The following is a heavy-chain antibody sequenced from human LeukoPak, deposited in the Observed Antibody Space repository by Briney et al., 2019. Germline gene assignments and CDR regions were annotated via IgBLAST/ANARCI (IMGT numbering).Heavy chain of an antibody. CDR3: AKDASIAARREGPHFDY. CDR2: ISGSGGST. CDR1: GFTYSSYA. J-gene: IGHJ4*02. V-gene: IGHV3-23*01. Sequence: PGGSLRLSCAASGFTYSSYAMSWVRQDPGKGLEWVSAISGSGGSTYYADSVKGRFTISRDNSKNTLYLQMNSLRAEDTAVYYCAKDASIAARREGPHFDYWGQGTLVTFSS. D-gene: IGHD6-6*01.